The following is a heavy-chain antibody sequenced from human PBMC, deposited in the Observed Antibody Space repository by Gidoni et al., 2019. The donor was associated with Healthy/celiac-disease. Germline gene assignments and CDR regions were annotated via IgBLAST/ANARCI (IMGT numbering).Heavy chain of an antibody. Sequence: QVTLKESGPVLVKPTETLTLTCTVSGFSLSNASMGVSWIRQPPGKALEWLAHIFSTDEKSYSTSLKSRLTIAKDTSKSQVVLTMTNMDPVDTATYYCARIISYYYDSSGYYYPYYFDYWGQGTLVTVSS. V-gene: IGHV2-26*01. CDR3: ARIISYYYDSSGYYYPYYFDY. CDR1: GFSLSNASMG. J-gene: IGHJ4*02. CDR2: IFSTDEK. D-gene: IGHD3-22*01.